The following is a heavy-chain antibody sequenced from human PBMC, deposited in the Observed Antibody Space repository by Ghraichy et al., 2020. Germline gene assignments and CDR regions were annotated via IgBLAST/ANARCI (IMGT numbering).Heavy chain of an antibody. D-gene: IGHD3-16*02. J-gene: IGHJ4*02. CDR3: ARATVIGGVIVPFDY. V-gene: IGHV1-69*13. Sequence: SVKVSCKASGGTFSSYAISWVRQAPGQGLEWMGGIIPIFGTANYAQKFQGRVTITADESTSTAYMELSSLRSEDTAVYYCARATVIGGVIVPFDYWGQGTLVTVSS. CDR2: IIPIFGTA. CDR1: GGTFSSYA.